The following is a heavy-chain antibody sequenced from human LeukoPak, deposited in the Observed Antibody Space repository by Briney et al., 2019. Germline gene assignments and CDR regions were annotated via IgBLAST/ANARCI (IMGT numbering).Heavy chain of an antibody. J-gene: IGHJ4*02. CDR2: IIPIIRQT. CDR3: ARGLNSGMTDY. CDR1: EDIFSSYT. D-gene: IGHD1-26*01. V-gene: IGHV1-69*08. Sequence: SVKVSCKTSEDIFSSYTISWVRQAPGQGLRWMGRIIPIIRQTKYSQKFQGRVTITADKSTSTVYMDLSGLTSDDTALYFCARGLNSGMTDYWGQGTLVTVSS.